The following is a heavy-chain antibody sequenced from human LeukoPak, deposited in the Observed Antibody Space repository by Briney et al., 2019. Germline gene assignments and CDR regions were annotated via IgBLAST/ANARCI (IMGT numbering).Heavy chain of an antibody. Sequence: GGSLRLSCAASGFTFSSYAMHWVRQAPGKGLEWVAVISYDGSNKYYADSVKGRFTISRDNSKNTLYLQMNSLRAEDTAVYYCARPGSGWYYFDYFDYWGQGTLVTVSS. J-gene: IGHJ4*02. V-gene: IGHV3-30-3*01. CDR1: GFTFSSYA. CDR2: ISYDGSNK. D-gene: IGHD6-19*01. CDR3: ARPGSGWYYFDYFDY.